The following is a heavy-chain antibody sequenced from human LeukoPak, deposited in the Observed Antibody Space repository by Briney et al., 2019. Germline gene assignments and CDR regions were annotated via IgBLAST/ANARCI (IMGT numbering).Heavy chain of an antibody. Sequence: GGSLRLSCAASGFTFRNYAMYWVRQAPGKGLEWVSAISSSDANTYYADSVKGRFTISRDNSKNTLCLQMNSLRAEDTALYYCAIREPIGYWGQGTLVTVSS. J-gene: IGHJ4*02. CDR3: AIREPIGY. V-gene: IGHV3-23*01. CDR1: GFTFRNYA. D-gene: IGHD1-14*01. CDR2: ISSSDANT.